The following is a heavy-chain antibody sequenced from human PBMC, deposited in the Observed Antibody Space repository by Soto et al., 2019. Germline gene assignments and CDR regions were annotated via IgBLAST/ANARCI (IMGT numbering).Heavy chain of an antibody. V-gene: IGHV3-33*01. CDR2: IWYDGSNK. D-gene: IGHD3-10*01. CDR1: GSTFSSYG. Sequence: QVQLVESGGGVVQPGRSLRLSCAASGSTFSSYGMHWVRQAPGKGLEWVAVIWYDGSNKYYADSVKGRFTISRDNSKNTLYLQMNSLRAEDTAVYYCARERSYYGSGSYYRAQYYFDYWGQGTLVTVSS. CDR3: ARERSYYGSGSYYRAQYYFDY. J-gene: IGHJ4*02.